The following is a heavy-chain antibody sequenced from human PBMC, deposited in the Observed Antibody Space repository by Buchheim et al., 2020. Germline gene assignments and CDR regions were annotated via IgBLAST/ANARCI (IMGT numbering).Heavy chain of an antibody. Sequence: QVQLQQWGAGLLKPSETLSLTCAVYGGSFSGYYWSWIRQLPGKGLEWIGEINHSGSTNYNPSLKSRVTISVDTSKNQFSLKLSSVTAADTAVYYCARGLSLYLYNWNGLGYFDYWGQGTL. V-gene: IGHV4-34*01. CDR2: INHSGST. CDR1: GGSFSGYY. J-gene: IGHJ4*02. D-gene: IGHD1-1*01. CDR3: ARGLSLYLYNWNGLGYFDY.